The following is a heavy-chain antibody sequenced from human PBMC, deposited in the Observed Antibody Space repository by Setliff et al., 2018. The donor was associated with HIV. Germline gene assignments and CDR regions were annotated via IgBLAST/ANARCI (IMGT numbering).Heavy chain of an antibody. CDR3: ARGDGYRSNDAYYDTGMDV. D-gene: IGHD5-12*01. V-gene: IGHV4-59*01. CDR1: GASISSYY. Sequence: TETLSLTCKVSGASISSYYWSWVRQPPGKGLEWIGYIYNSGYSNSKPSLKSRVTMSLDTSKNQFSLELTSVTAADTAVYFCARGDGYRSNDAYYDTGMDVWGQGITVTVSS. J-gene: IGHJ6*02. CDR2: IYNSGYS.